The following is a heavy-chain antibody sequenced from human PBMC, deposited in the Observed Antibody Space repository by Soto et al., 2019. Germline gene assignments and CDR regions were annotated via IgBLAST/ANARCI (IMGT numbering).Heavy chain of an antibody. D-gene: IGHD2-15*01. CDR3: ARAAVAAGGPFDK. V-gene: IGHV4-34*01. Sequence: ETLSLTCAVSGGSFSGFFWGWIRQPPGKGLEWIGEVNHGGSTNYNPSLKSRVTISSDTSKNHFSLTLRSVTAADTAVYYCARAAVAAGGPFDKWGQGALVT. CDR1: GGSFSGFF. CDR2: VNHGGST. J-gene: IGHJ4*02.